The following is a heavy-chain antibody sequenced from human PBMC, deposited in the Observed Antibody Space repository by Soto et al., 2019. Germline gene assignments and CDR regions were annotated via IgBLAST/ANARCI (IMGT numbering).Heavy chain of an antibody. CDR1: GFTFSNYW. V-gene: IGHV3-74*01. Sequence: EVQLVESGGGLVQPGGSLRLSCAASGFTFSNYWMHWVRQAPGKGLVCVSRINNDGTTTNYADSLRGRFTISRDNAKNTLYLQMNSLRAEDTAVYYCARVRDSGLAVQQICDIWGQGTKLTVSS. CDR3: ARVRDSGLAVQQICDI. J-gene: IGHJ3*02. CDR2: INNDGTTT. D-gene: IGHD3-10*01.